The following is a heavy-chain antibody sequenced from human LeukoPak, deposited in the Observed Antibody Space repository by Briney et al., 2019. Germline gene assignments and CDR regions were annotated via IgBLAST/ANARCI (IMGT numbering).Heavy chain of an antibody. CDR2: IIPIFGTA. Sequence: SVKVSCKASGGTFSSYAISWVRQAPGQGLEWMGGIIPIFGTANYAQKFQGRVTMTRDTSTSTVYMELSSLRSEDTAVYYCARDVTDSSGWYLDYWGQGTLVTVSS. J-gene: IGHJ4*02. V-gene: IGHV1-69*05. CDR1: GGTFSSYA. CDR3: ARDVTDSSGWYLDY. D-gene: IGHD6-19*01.